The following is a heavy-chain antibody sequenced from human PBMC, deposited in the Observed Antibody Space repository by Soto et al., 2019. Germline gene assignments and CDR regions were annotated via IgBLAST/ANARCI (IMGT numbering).Heavy chain of an antibody. CDR1: GGSISSYY. CDR2: IYYSGST. CDR3: ARVGGAWIQLWFDY. D-gene: IGHD5-18*01. Sequence: PSGTLSLTCTVSGGSISSYYWSWIRQPPGKGLEWIGYIYYSGSTNYNPSLKSRVTISVDTSKNQFSLKLSSVTAADTAVYYCARVGGAWIQLWFDYWGQGTLVTVS. V-gene: IGHV4-59*01. J-gene: IGHJ5*01.